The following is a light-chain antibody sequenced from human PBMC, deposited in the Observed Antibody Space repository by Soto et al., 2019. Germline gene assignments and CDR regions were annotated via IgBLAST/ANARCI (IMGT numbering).Light chain of an antibody. V-gene: IGLV2-8*01. CDR1: SSDVGGYNY. CDR2: KVT. J-gene: IGLJ1*01. CDR3: SSYAGSNNYV. Sequence: QSALTQPPSASASLGQSVTISCTGTSSDVGGYNYVSWYQQHPGKAPTLMIYKVTQRPSGVPDRFSGSKSGNTASLTVSNLQDDDEADYYCSSYAGSNNYVFGTGTKVTVL.